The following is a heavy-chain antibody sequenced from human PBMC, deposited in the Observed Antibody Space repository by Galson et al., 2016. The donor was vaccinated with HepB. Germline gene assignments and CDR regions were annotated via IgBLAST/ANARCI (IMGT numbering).Heavy chain of an antibody. D-gene: IGHD3-3*01. J-gene: IGHJ6*04. CDR2: ISYDGDNQ. Sequence: RLSCAASGFTFSSYAMHWVRQAPGKGLEWLGVISYDGDNQFYADSLKGRFTISRDNSKNTLFVQMNSLRAEDTAVYFCARANKDFWSGHSAMDVWGKGTTVTVSS. CDR3: ARANKDFWSGHSAMDV. CDR1: GFTFSSYA. V-gene: IGHV3-30*04.